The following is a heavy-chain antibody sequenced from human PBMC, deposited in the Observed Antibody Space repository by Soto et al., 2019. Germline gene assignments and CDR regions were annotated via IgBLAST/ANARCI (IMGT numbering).Heavy chain of an antibody. CDR1: GFIFSNNG. D-gene: IGHD3-10*02. CDR3: TIVRVADSALDH. CDR2: MSYDGSDT. Sequence: AGSLRLSCVGSGFIFSNNGMHWVRQTPGKGPEWVAFMSYDGSDTFYADSVKGRFTISRDNSKNTLFLHMSNLRAEDTAMYYCTIVRVADSALDHWGQGTLVTVSS. J-gene: IGHJ4*02. V-gene: IGHV3-30*02.